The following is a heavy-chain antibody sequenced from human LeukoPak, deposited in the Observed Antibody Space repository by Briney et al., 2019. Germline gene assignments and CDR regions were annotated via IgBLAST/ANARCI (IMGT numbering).Heavy chain of an antibody. CDR3: ARGPRLAVADYYFDY. Sequence: SETLSLTCTVSGGSISSYYWSWIRQPPGKGLEWIGYIYYSGSTNYNPSLKSRVTISVDTSKNQFSLKLSSVTAADTAVYYCARGPRLAVADYYFDYWGQGTLVTVSS. CDR1: GGSISSYY. CDR2: IYYSGST. D-gene: IGHD6-19*01. J-gene: IGHJ4*02. V-gene: IGHV4-59*01.